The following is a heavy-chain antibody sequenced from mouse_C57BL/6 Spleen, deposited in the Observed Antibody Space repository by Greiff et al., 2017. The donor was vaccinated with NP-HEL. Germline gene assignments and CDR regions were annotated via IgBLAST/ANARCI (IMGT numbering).Heavy chain of an antibody. CDR1: GFTFSNYW. Sequence: EVQLQESGGGLVQPGGSMKLSCVASGFTFSNYWMTWVRQSPEKGLEWVAQIRLKSDNYATHYAESVKGRFTISRDDSKSSVYLQMNNLRAEDTGIYYCTRSNYVWYCDVWGTGTTVTVSS. V-gene: IGHV6-3*01. D-gene: IGHD2-5*01. CDR3: TRSNYVWYCDV. CDR2: IRLKSDNYAT. J-gene: IGHJ1*03.